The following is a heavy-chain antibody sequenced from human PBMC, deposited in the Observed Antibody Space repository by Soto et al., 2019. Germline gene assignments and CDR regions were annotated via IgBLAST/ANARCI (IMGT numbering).Heavy chain of an antibody. V-gene: IGHV4-59*01. Sequence: PSETLSLTCTVSGGSISSYYWSWIRRPPGKGLEWIGYIYNSGSTHSNPSLQSRVTISVDTSKNQFSLKLTSVPAADTAVYYCARGSTLLNYWGQGALVTVSS. CDR1: GGSISSYY. J-gene: IGHJ4*02. D-gene: IGHD2-2*01. CDR2: IYNSGST. CDR3: ARGSTLLNY.